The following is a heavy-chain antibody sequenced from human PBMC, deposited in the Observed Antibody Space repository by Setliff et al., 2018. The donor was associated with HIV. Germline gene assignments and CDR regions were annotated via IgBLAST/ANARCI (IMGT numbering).Heavy chain of an antibody. CDR1: GYTFTSCF. CDR3: AKEYHTAATGTRVANYFDY. V-gene: IGHV1-46*01. Sequence: ASGYTFTSCFLHWVRQAPGQGLEYMGIINPSDGSADYVEKFQDRVTITRDTSTSTVYMEMSSLRSEDTAIYYCAKEYHTAATGTRVANYFDYWGQGTLVTVSS. D-gene: IGHD6-13*01. CDR2: INPSDGSA. J-gene: IGHJ4*02.